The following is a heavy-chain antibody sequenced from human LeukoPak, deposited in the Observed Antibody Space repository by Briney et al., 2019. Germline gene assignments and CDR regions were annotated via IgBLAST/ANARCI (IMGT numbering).Heavy chain of an antibody. CDR3: AKTYYYDSSGYFYAFDI. Sequence: PGGSLRLSCAASGFTFSSYAMSWVRQAPGKGLEWVSAISGSGGSTYYADSVKGRFTISRDNSKNTLYLQMNSLRAEDTAVYYCAKTYYYDSSGYFYAFDIWGQGTMVTVPS. D-gene: IGHD3-22*01. CDR1: GFTFSSYA. CDR2: ISGSGGST. J-gene: IGHJ3*02. V-gene: IGHV3-23*01.